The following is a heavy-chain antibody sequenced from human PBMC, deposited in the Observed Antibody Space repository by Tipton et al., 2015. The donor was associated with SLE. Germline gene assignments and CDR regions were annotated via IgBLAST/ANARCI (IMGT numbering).Heavy chain of an antibody. CDR3: ARDSHTDYGDFYVDS. D-gene: IGHD4-17*01. CDR1: GVSISRDSYF. Sequence: TLSLTCSVSGVSISRDSYFWTWIRQPAGKGLEWVGHIFSTGITDYNPSLKSRVSISADTSKNQFSLNLDSMTAADTAVYYCARDSHTDYGDFYVDSWGQGTLVTVSS. V-gene: IGHV4-61*09. CDR2: IFSTGIT. J-gene: IGHJ4*02.